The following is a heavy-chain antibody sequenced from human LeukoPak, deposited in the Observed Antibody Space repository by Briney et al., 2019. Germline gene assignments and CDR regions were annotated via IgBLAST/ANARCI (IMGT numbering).Heavy chain of an antibody. CDR2: ISISSNYI. V-gene: IGHV3-21*01. CDR1: GFTFSRYS. CDR3: ARGSRFGVDERDAFDI. Sequence: GGSLRLSCAASGFTFSRYSMNWVRQAPGKGLEWVSSISISSNYIYYTDSLKGRFTISRDNAKNSLYLQMNSLRAEDTAVYYCARGSRFGVDERDAFDIWGQGTMVTVSS. D-gene: IGHD3-3*01. J-gene: IGHJ3*02.